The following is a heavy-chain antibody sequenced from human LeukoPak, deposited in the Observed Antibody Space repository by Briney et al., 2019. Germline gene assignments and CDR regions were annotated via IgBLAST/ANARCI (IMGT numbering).Heavy chain of an antibody. Sequence: PSETLSLTCTVSGGSISSSSYYWGWIRQPPGKGLEWIGSIYYSGSTYYNPSLKSRVTISVDTSKNQFSLKLSSVTAADTAVYYCARLPGQYSSSFDYWGQGTLVTVSS. D-gene: IGHD6-19*01. CDR3: ARLPGQYSSSFDY. J-gene: IGHJ4*02. V-gene: IGHV4-39*01. CDR2: IYYSGST. CDR1: GGSISSSSYY.